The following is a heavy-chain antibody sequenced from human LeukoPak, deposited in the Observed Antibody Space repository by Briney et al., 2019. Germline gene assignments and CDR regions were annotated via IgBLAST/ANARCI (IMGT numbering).Heavy chain of an antibody. CDR3: ARTYGSGSYYYYYYYYMDV. V-gene: IGHV4-61*02. D-gene: IGHD3-10*01. CDR2: IYTSGST. J-gene: IGHJ6*03. Sequence: PSETLSLTCTVSGGSISSSSYYWSWIRQPAGKGLEWIGRIYTSGSTNYNPSLKSRVTMSVDTSKNQFSLKLSSVTAADTAVYYCARTYGSGSYYYYYYYYMDVWGKGTTVTVSS. CDR1: GGSISSSSYY.